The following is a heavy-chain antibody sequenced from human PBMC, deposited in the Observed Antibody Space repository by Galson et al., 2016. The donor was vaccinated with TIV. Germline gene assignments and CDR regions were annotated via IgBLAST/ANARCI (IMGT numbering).Heavy chain of an antibody. J-gene: IGHJ6*02. V-gene: IGHV4-38-2*02. D-gene: IGHD2/OR15-2a*01. CDR2: ISHSGVA. CDR1: GSSINSGSF. CDR3: ARDHPLSTVFIAYPGKPYHGLNV. Sequence: SETLSLTCGVSGSSINSGSFWGWIRQPPGKGLEWIGSISHSGVAHYRPSLMSRVTMSVDTSKNQFSLKLISVTAADTAVYYCARDHPLSTVFIAYPGKPYHGLNVLGQGTAVTVSS.